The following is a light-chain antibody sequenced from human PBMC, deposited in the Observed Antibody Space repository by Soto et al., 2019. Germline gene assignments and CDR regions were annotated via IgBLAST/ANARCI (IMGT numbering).Light chain of an antibody. CDR1: SSDVGGYDY. V-gene: IGLV2-14*01. CDR3: SSYSSSSTQV. J-gene: IGLJ2*01. Sequence: QSVLTQPASVSGSPGQSITISCTGTSSDVGGYDYVSWYQQHAGKAPKVMIYDVSNRPSGVSDRFSGSKSGNTASLTISGLQDEDEADYYCSSYSSSSTQVFGGGTKLTVL. CDR2: DVS.